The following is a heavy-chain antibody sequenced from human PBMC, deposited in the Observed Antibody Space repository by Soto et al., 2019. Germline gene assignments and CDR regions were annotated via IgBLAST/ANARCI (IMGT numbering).Heavy chain of an antibody. V-gene: IGHV4-30-2*01. CDR3: ARATQYYFDTSGYPKGPHFAFDS. Sequence: QLQLQESGSGLVKPSQTLSLTCAISGDSISTGSHSWNWIRQPPGKGLEWIGYTYHRGNAYYNPSLKGRVTISVDTSKNQFSLQLSSVTAADTAVYYCARATQYYFDTSGYPKGPHFAFDSRGQGTMVSVSS. J-gene: IGHJ3*01. CDR2: TYHRGNA. CDR1: GDSISTGSHS. D-gene: IGHD3-22*01.